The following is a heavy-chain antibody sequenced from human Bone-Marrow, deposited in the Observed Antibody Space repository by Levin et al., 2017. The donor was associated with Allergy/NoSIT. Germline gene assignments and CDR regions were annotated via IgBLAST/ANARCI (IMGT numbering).Heavy chain of an antibody. CDR2: IWYDGSNK. D-gene: IGHD6-19*01. CDR1: GFTFSSYG. Sequence: GGSLRLSCAASGFTFSSYGMHWVRQAPGKGLEWVAVIWYDGSNKYYADSVKGRFTISRDNSKNTLYLQMNSLRAEDTAVYYCARDRSSGWYWDYWGQGTLVTVSS. V-gene: IGHV3-33*01. J-gene: IGHJ4*02. CDR3: ARDRSSGWYWDY.